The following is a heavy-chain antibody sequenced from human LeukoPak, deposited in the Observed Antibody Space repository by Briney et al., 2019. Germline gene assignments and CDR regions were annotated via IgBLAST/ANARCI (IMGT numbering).Heavy chain of an antibody. Sequence: RSGGSLRLSCTASEFTFSNYWMTWVRQAPGKGLERVANIKQDGSERYYVDSVKGRFTISRDNSKNTLYLQMNSLRAEDTAVYYCARDRSEYYYYAMDVWGQGTTVTVSS. V-gene: IGHV3-7*01. J-gene: IGHJ6*02. CDR2: IKQDGSER. D-gene: IGHD2/OR15-2a*01. CDR1: EFTFSNYW. CDR3: ARDRSEYYYYAMDV.